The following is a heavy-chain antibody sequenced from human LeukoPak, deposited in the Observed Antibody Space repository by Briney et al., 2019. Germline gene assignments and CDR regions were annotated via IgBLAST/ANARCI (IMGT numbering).Heavy chain of an antibody. CDR3: ARDQGYGSGSYSDY. D-gene: IGHD3-10*01. CDR2: FNHSGST. J-gene: IGHJ4*02. CDR1: GGSIGSYY. Sequence: SETLSLTCTVSGGSIGSYYWSWIRQPPGKGLEWIGYFNHSGSTNYNPSLKSRVTISVDMSKNQFSLKLSSVTAADTAVYYCARDQGYGSGSYSDYWGQGTLVTVSS. V-gene: IGHV4-59*12.